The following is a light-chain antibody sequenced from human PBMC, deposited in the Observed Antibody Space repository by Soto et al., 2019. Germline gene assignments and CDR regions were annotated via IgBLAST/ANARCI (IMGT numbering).Light chain of an antibody. CDR2: MAS. CDR3: QQSNSYPWT. Sequence: IQMTQSPSTLSASAGDRVTITCRASQRISPYLAWYQQKPGKDPKLLIYMASSLQSGVPSRFSGSGSGTEFTLTISSLQPDDFATYYCQQSNSYPWTFGQGTQVDI. CDR1: QRISPY. J-gene: IGKJ1*01. V-gene: IGKV1-5*03.